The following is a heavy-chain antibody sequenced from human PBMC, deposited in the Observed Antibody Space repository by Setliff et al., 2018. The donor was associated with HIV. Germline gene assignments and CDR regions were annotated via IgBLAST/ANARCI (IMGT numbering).Heavy chain of an antibody. V-gene: IGHV4-34*01. D-gene: IGHD3-3*01. CDR1: GETFSGYY. CDR3: ARGSGRVYNFWSGYPDDAFDI. CDR2: INHGGIT. J-gene: IGHJ3*02. Sequence: LSLTCAVYGETFSGYYWSWIRQTPGKGLEWIGEINHGGITNSNPSLKSRVTISVDTSKNLFSLKMSSVTAADTAIYYCARGSGRVYNFWSGYPDDAFDIWGQGTMVTVSS.